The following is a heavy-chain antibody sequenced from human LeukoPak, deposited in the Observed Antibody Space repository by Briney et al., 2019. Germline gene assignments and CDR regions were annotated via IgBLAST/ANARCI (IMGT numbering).Heavy chain of an antibody. CDR3: ARDGGTAAAGPN. J-gene: IGHJ4*02. D-gene: IGHD6-13*01. CDR1: GFTFTSYG. CDR2: INAGNGDT. Sequence: GASVKVSCKASGFTFTSYGMHWVRQGPGHRLEWMGWINAGNGDTKYSQKFQGRVTITRDTSANTAYMELSSLRSEDTAVYYCARDGGTAAAGPNWGQGTLVTVSS. V-gene: IGHV1-3*01.